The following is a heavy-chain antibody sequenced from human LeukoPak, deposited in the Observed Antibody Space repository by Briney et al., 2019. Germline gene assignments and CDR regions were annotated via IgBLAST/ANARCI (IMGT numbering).Heavy chain of an antibody. D-gene: IGHD6-19*01. Sequence: PSETLSLTCTVSDGSISSGSYYWGWIRQPPGKGLEWIGSIFYSGSTYYNPSLKSRVTISVDTSKNQFSLKLSSATAADTAVYYCARHSSWIAVASGPYFDYWGQGTLVTVSS. CDR2: IFYSGST. CDR3: ARHSSWIAVASGPYFDY. CDR1: DGSISSGSYY. V-gene: IGHV4-39*01. J-gene: IGHJ4*02.